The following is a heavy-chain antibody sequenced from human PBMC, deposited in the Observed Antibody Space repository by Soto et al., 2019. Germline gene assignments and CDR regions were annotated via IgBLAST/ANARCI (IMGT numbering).Heavy chain of an antibody. Sequence: QVQLVQSGAEVKKPGASVKVSCKASRYTFTGYYLHWVRQAPGQGLEWMGWIKPKTGDTTYAQKFQGRVTLTRDTSISTAYMELGRLGSDDTAVYYCARDNSGIEYGDFDYWGQGTLVTVSS. CDR1: RYTFTGYY. J-gene: IGHJ4*02. V-gene: IGHV1-2*02. CDR2: IKPKTGDT. D-gene: IGHD1-26*01. CDR3: ARDNSGIEYGDFDY.